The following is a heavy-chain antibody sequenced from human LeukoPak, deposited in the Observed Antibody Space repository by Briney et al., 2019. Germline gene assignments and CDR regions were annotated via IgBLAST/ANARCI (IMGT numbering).Heavy chain of an antibody. CDR2: IWYDGSNE. V-gene: IGHV3-30*02. D-gene: IGHD1-26*01. J-gene: IGHJ4*02. CDR1: GFAFSSSG. CDR3: AKDYGWNAIVRATAGFDF. Sequence: GGSLRLSCATSGFAFSSSGMHWVRQAPGKGLEWVAVIWYDGSNEYYADSVKGGFTISRDNSKNTLYLQMNSLRAEDTAVYYCAKDYGWNAIVRATAGFDFWGQGTLVTVSS.